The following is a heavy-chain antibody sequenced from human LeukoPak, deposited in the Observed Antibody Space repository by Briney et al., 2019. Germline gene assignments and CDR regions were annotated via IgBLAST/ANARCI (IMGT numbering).Heavy chain of an antibody. CDR3: AATVAGSKHFDY. CDR2: ILTSGST. D-gene: IGHD6-19*01. CDR1: GGSISSYY. J-gene: IGHJ4*02. Sequence: PSETLSLTCTVAGGSISSYYWSWIRQPAGKGLEWIGLILTSGSTNYNPSHKSRVTMSVDTPKNQFSLKLSSVTAADMAVYYCAATVAGSKHFDYWGQGSLVTVSS. V-gene: IGHV4-4*07.